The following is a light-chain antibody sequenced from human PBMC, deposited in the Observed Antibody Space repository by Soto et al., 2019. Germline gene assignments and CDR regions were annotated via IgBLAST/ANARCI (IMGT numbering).Light chain of an antibody. J-gene: IGKJ4*01. V-gene: IGKV3-20*01. CDR2: GAS. CDR1: QSVDSSY. CDR3: QQYGSSCT. Sequence: EIVLTQSPGTLSLSPGEIATLSCRASQSVDSSYVAWYQQKAGQAPRLLIYGASTRTSGIPERFSGSGSGTDFPLTISRLEPEDFAVYCCQQYGSSCTFGGGTKVDIK.